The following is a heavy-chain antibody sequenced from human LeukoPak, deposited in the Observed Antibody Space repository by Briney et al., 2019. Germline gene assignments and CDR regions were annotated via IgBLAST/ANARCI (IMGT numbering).Heavy chain of an antibody. CDR1: GGSFSGYY. V-gene: IGHV4-34*01. J-gene: IGHJ5*02. CDR2: INHSGST. CDR3: APRGDIEHSYGYGKWFDP. D-gene: IGHD5-18*01. Sequence: SETLSLTCAVYGGSFSGYYWSWIRQPPGKGLEWIGEINHSGSTNYNASLKSRVTVSVDSSKNQFSLRLSSVTAADTAVYYCAPRGDIEHSYGYGKWFDPWGQRTRVTVSS.